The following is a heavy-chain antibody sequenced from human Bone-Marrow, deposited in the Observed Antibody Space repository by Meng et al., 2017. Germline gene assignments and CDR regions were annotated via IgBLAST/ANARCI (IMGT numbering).Heavy chain of an antibody. V-gene: IGHV3-74*01. J-gene: IGHJ4*02. CDR3: ARGPTYGSGSYSRLGY. D-gene: IGHD3-10*01. CDR1: GFTLSTYW. CDR2: INSDGSDT. Sequence: GESLKISCAASGFTLSTYWMHWVRQAPGKGLVWVSRINSDGSDTSYADSVKGRFTISRDNAKNTLYLQMNSLRAEDTAVYYCARGPTYGSGSYSRLGYWGQGTLVTVSS.